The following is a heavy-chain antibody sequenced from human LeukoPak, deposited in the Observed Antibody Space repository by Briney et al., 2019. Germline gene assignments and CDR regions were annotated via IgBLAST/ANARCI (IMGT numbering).Heavy chain of an antibody. J-gene: IGHJ4*02. CDR2: IGASGGGT. CDR1: GITLSNYG. CDR3: AKRGVVIRVILVGFYKEAYYFDS. Sequence: GGSLRLSCAVSGITLSNYGMSWVCQAPGKGLEWVAGIGASGGGTNYADSVKGRFTISRDNSKNTLYLQISSLRAEDTAVYFCAKRGVVIRVILVGFYKEAYYFDSWGQGALVTVSS. V-gene: IGHV3-23*01. D-gene: IGHD3-10*01.